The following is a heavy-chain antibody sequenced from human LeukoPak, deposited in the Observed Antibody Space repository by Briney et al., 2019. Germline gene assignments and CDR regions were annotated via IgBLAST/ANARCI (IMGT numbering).Heavy chain of an antibody. Sequence: GASVKVSCKASVCTFSSYAISWVRQAHGQGLKWMGGIIPIFGTANYAQKFQGRVTITADESTSTAYMELSSLRSEDTAVYYCARALLVTHEFDYWGQGTLVTVSS. CDR3: ARALLVTHEFDY. CDR1: VCTFSSYA. CDR2: IIPIFGTA. D-gene: IGHD4-11*01. V-gene: IGHV1-69*13. J-gene: IGHJ4*02.